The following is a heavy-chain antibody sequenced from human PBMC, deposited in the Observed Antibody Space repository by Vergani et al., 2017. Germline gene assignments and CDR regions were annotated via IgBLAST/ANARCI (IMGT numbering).Heavy chain of an antibody. Sequence: EVQLVESGGGLLQPGRSLRLSCAASGFTFDDYAMHWVRQAPGKGLEWVSGISWNSGSIGYADSVKGRFTISRDNAKNSLYLQMNSLRAEDTALYYCAKDTGYGSGSYFYYFDYWGQGTLVTVSS. CDR3: AKDTGYGSGSYFYYFDY. D-gene: IGHD3-10*01. CDR2: ISWNSGSI. CDR1: GFTFDDYA. J-gene: IGHJ4*02. V-gene: IGHV3-9*01.